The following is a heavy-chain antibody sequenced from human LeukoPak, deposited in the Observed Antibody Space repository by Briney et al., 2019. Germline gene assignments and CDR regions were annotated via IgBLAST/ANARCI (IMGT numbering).Heavy chain of an antibody. CDR2: ISYDGSNK. CDR3: ARGALWFGVFPTGMDV. J-gene: IGHJ6*02. CDR1: GFTFSSYA. Sequence: GGSLRLSCAASGFTFSSYAMHWVRQAPGKGLEWVAVISYDGSNKYYADSVKGRFTISRDNSKNTLYLQMNSLRAEDTAVYYCARGALWFGVFPTGMDVWGQGTMVTVSS. V-gene: IGHV3-30-3*01. D-gene: IGHD3-10*01.